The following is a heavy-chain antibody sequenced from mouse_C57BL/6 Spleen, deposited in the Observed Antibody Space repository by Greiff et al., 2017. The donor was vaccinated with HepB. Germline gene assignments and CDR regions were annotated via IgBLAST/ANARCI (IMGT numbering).Heavy chain of an antibody. D-gene: IGHD1-1*01. CDR1: YTFTDYYM. V-gene: IGHV1-83*01. CDR3: RGGSGSSPYYYAMDY. J-gene: IGHJ4*01. CDR2: YPGSGNTY. Sequence: VQLQESGPELVKPGASVKMSCKASGYTFTDYYMHWVKQKPGKGLEWIGEIYPGSGNTYYNEKFKGKATMTADKSSSTAFMELRSLTSEDSAVYFCARGGSGSSPYYYAMDYWGQGTSVTVSS.